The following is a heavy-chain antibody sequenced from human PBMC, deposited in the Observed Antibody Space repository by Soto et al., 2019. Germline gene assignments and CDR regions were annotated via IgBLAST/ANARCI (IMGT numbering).Heavy chain of an antibody. D-gene: IGHD2-15*01. CDR1: GFTVSNYY. J-gene: IGHJ4*02. CDR2: IDSGDRT. Sequence: EVQVVESGGGLVQPGGSLRLSCAASGFTVSNYYVTWVRQAPGKGPEWVSTIDSGDRTYYGDSVKGRFTISRDNSKNTLVRQMNSLRAEDTAVYYCASGYCGGGSCYPAHWGQGTLVTVSS. V-gene: IGHV3-66*01. CDR3: ASGYCGGGSCYPAH.